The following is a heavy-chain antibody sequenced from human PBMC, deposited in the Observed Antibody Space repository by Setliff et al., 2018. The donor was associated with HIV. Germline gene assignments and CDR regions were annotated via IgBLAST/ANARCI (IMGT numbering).Heavy chain of an antibody. V-gene: IGHV3-7*03. J-gene: IGHJ4*02. CDR3: TTYSSVYYHSDC. CDR1: GFSFGSYW. D-gene: IGHD3-22*01. Sequence: GGSLRLSCAASGFSFGSYWMSWVRQAPGKGLEWVANVKQDGSDKYYVDSVKGRFTISRDNAKNSLYLQMNSLRAEGTAMYYCTTYSSVYYHSDCWGQGTLVTVS. CDR2: VKQDGSDK.